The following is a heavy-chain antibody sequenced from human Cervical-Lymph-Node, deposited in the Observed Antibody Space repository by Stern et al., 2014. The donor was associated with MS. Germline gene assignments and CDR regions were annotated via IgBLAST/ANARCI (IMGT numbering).Heavy chain of an antibody. CDR3: AREATRIVVGIDY. V-gene: IGHV1-2*06. Sequence: QLVQSGTKMQQPGASVKVSCKASGYTFTPFFIHWVRQAPGQGLEWMGRLNPNSDDPTYAQNFQDRVTLTRDTSIGTAYLELSRLTSADTAVYYCAREATRIVVGIDYWGQGTQVTVSS. CDR2: LNPNSDDP. CDR1: GYTFTPFF. J-gene: IGHJ4*02. D-gene: IGHD3-22*01.